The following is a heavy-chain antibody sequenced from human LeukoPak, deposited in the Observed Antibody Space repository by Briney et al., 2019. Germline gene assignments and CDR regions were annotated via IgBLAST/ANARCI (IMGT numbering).Heavy chain of an antibody. Sequence: GGSLRLSCAASGFTFSSYATSWVRQAPGKGLEWVSAISGSGGSTYYADSVKGRFTISRDNSKNTLYLQMNSLRAEDTAVYYCAKGALRWLQPYYFDYWGQGTLVTVSS. CDR2: ISGSGGST. V-gene: IGHV3-23*01. D-gene: IGHD5-24*01. CDR3: AKGALRWLQPYYFDY. J-gene: IGHJ4*02. CDR1: GFTFSSYA.